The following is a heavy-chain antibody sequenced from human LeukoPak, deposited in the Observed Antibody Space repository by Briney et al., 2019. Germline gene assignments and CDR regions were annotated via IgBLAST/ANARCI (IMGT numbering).Heavy chain of an antibody. CDR3: TRACSSTSCPASGFDP. V-gene: IGHV3-49*04. Sequence: GGSLRLSCTASGFTFGDHAMSWVRQAPGKGLEWVGFIRSKVYGGTTECAASVKGRFTISRDDSKSIAYLQMNSLKTEDTAVYYCTRACSSTSCPASGFDPWGQGTLVTVSS. CDR1: GFTFGDHA. J-gene: IGHJ5*02. CDR2: IRSKVYGGTT. D-gene: IGHD2-2*01.